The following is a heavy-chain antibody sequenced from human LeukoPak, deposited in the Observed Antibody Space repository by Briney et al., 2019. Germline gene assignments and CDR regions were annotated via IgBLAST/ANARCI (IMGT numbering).Heavy chain of an antibody. CDR1: GYTSTGYY. CDR3: AVLGYCSSTSCKQSGGSGPQQPDLDY. Sequence: VASVKVSCKASGYTSTGYYMHWVRQAPGQGLEWMGWINPNSGGTNYAQKFQGRVTMTRDTSISTAYMELSRLRSDDTAVYYCAVLGYCSSTSCKQSGGSGPQQPDLDYWGQGTLVTVSS. J-gene: IGHJ4*02. CDR2: INPNSGGT. V-gene: IGHV1-2*02. D-gene: IGHD2-2*01.